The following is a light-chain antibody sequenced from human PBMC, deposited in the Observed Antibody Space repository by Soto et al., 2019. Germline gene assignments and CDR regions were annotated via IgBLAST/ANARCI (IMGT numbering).Light chain of an antibody. CDR3: QQYASSPRT. Sequence: EIVLSQSPGTLSLSPGEGATLSCWASQSVASNYLAWYQQKPGQAPSLLIHGASTRATGIADRFSGSGSGTDFTLTSSRLEPEDFAVYYCQQYASSPRTFGGGTKVEIK. CDR1: QSVASNY. V-gene: IGKV3-20*01. CDR2: GAS. J-gene: IGKJ4*01.